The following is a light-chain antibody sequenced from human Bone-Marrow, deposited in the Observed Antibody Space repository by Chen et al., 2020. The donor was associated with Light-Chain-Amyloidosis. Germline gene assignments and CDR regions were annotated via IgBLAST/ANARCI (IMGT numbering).Light chain of an antibody. V-gene: IGKV1-12*01. Sequence: DIQMTQSPSSVSASVGDRVTITCRASQGISTWVAWYQQRPGKAPKLLIYAASSLQIGVPSRFSGSGSETDFPLTISSLQPEDFATYFCQHAYNIPLTFGPGTKVDIK. CDR3: QHAYNIPLT. CDR2: AAS. CDR1: QGISTW. J-gene: IGKJ3*01.